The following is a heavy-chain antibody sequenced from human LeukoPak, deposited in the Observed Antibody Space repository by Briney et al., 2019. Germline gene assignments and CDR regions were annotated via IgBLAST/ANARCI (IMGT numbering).Heavy chain of an antibody. CDR2: ISRSGGSA. D-gene: IGHD3-22*01. CDR1: GFTFTTYA. V-gene: IGHV3-23*01. Sequence: GGSLRLSCAASGFTFTTYAMSWVRQAPGKGLKLVSSISRSGGSAYYADSVKGRFTISRDNSRNTVYLQMNSLRAEDTAVYFCACHKETFSDSSGNYWGQGTLVTVSS. CDR3: ACHKETFSDSSGNY. J-gene: IGHJ4*02.